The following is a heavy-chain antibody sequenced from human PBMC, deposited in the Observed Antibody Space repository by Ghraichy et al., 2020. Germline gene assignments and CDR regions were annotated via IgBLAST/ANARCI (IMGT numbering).Heavy chain of an antibody. D-gene: IGHD2-15*01. V-gene: IGHV1-46*01. CDR2: INPSGGST. CDR3: ARDPHEGGS. J-gene: IGHJ5*02. CDR1: GNTFTSDY. Sequence: ASVKVSCKASGNTFTSDYMHWVRQAPGQGLEWMGIINPSGGSTSYAQKFQGRVTMTRDTSTSTVYMELSNLRSEDTAVYYCARDPHEGGSWGQGTLVTVSS.